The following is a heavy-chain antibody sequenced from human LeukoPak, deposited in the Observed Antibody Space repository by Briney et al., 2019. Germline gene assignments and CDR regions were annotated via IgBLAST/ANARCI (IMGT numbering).Heavy chain of an antibody. V-gene: IGHV3-23*01. CDR1: GFTFSSYA. Sequence: GGSLRLSCAASGFTFSSYAMSWVRQAPGKGLEWVSNISGSGVSGGNTYYADSVKGRFAISRDNSKNTLYLQMNSLRAEDTAVYYCARWVVDTAMPRVERFDPWGQGTLVTVSS. D-gene: IGHD5-18*01. CDR2: ISGSGVSGGNT. J-gene: IGHJ5*02. CDR3: ARWVVDTAMPRVERFDP.